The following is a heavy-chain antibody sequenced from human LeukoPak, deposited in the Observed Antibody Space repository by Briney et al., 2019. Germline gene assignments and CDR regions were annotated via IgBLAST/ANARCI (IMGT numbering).Heavy chain of an antibody. CDR2: ISGSGGTT. CDR3: AKSYGDYLGYFDS. V-gene: IGHV3-23*01. Sequence: GGSLRLSCAASGFPFSSYSMSWVRQAPGKGLEWVSAISGSGGTTYYADAVKGRFTISRDKSKNTLFLQMNSLRAEDTAVYYCAKSYGDYLGYFDSWGQGTLVTVSS. CDR1: GFPFSSYS. J-gene: IGHJ4*02. D-gene: IGHD4-17*01.